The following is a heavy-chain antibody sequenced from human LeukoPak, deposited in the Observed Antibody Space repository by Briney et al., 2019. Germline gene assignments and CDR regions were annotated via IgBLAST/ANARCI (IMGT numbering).Heavy chain of an antibody. CDR2: IYPGDSDT. Sequence: GASLKISCKGSGYSSTSYWIGWVRQMPGKGLEWMGMIYPGDSDTRYSPSFQGQVTISADKSISTAYLQWSSLKASDTAMYYCGRGGGGSQRIFDYWGQGTLVTVSS. J-gene: IGHJ4*02. CDR3: GRGGGGSQRIFDY. D-gene: IGHD1-26*01. CDR1: GYSSTSYW. V-gene: IGHV5-51*01.